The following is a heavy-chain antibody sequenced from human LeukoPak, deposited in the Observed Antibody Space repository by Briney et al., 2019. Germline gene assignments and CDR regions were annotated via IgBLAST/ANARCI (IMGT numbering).Heavy chain of an antibody. D-gene: IGHD6-19*01. CDR2: IKPDSGSS. V-gene: IGHV1-2*02. CDR3: ARARVPIAVAGLYYFDY. J-gene: IGHJ4*02. CDR1: GYTFTANN. Sequence: ASVKLSCKASGYTFTANNIHWLRLAPGQGPEWMGWIKPDSGSSHYAQKFQGRVTMPRDTSSNSAYMDLTRLKSDDTALYYCARARVPIAVAGLYYFDYWGQGALVTVSS.